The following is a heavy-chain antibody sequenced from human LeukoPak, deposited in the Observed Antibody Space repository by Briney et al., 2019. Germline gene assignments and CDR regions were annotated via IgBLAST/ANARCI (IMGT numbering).Heavy chain of an antibody. J-gene: IGHJ3*02. CDR3: ARDESYAFDI. V-gene: IGHV3-48*02. CDR2: INSISGTI. Sequence: PGGSLGLSCAASGFTFSTNSINWVRQAPGKGLEWVSYINSISGTISYADSVKGRFTISRDSVKNLLYLQMNSLRDEDTSVYYCARDESYAFDIWGQGTVVTVSS. CDR1: GFTFSTNS.